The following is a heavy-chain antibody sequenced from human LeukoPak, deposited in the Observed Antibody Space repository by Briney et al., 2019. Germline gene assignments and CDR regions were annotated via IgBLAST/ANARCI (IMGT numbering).Heavy chain of an antibody. CDR1: GFTFSSYA. Sequence: GGSLRLSCAASGFTFSSYAMTWVRQAPGKGLEWVSSISNSGGSTYYADSVKGRFTVSRDNSKNTLYLQVSSLRAEDTAVYYCARGGGSSVFDCWGQGALVTVSS. CDR3: ARGGGSSVFDC. J-gene: IGHJ4*02. CDR2: ISNSGGST. V-gene: IGHV3-23*01. D-gene: IGHD2-15*01.